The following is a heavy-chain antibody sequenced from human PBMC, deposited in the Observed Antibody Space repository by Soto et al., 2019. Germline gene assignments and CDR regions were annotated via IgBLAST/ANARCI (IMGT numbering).Heavy chain of an antibody. CDR1: GGSISSCGYY. D-gene: IGHD3-16*01. Sequence: SETLSLTCTVSGGSISSCGYYWSWIRQHPGKGLEWIGYIYYSGSTYYNPSLKSRVTISVDTSKNQFSLKLSSVTAADTAVYYCARDGGSLGIDPWGQGTLVTVSS. CDR3: ARDGGSLGIDP. J-gene: IGHJ5*02. V-gene: IGHV4-31*03. CDR2: IYYSGST.